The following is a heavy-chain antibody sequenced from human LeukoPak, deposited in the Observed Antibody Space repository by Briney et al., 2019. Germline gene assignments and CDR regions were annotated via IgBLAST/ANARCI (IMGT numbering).Heavy chain of an antibody. Sequence: GGSLRLSCAASGFTFNTYTMNWVRQAPGKGLEWVSYISGSSGIIDYADSVRGRFTISRDNAKNALYLQMNGLRAEDTAVYYCARSRLTSFDYWGQGTLVAVSS. CDR1: GFTFNTYT. CDR2: ISGSSGII. CDR3: ARSRLTSFDY. V-gene: IGHV3-48*01. J-gene: IGHJ4*02.